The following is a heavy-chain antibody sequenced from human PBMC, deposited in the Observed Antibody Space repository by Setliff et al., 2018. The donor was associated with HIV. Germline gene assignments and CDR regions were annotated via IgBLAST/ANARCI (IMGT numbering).Heavy chain of an antibody. Sequence: SETLSLTCTVSGGSMTSHFWGWIRQSPGKGLEWIGSIYHSGNTYYNPSLKSRVTISVDTSKNQFSLKLSSVTAADTAVYYCASEVITGEYFDYWGQGALVTVSS. J-gene: IGHJ4*02. D-gene: IGHD7-27*01. CDR1: GGSMTSHF. CDR3: ASEVITGEYFDY. CDR2: IYHSGNT. V-gene: IGHV4-39*07.